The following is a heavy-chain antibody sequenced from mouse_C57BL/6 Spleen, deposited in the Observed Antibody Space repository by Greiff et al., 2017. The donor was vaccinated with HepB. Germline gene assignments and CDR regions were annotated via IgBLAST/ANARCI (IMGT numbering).Heavy chain of an antibody. CDR1: GFTFSSYG. CDR2: ISSGGSYT. D-gene: IGHD2-10*02. J-gene: IGHJ1*03. Sequence: EVKLVESGGDLVKPGGSLKLSCAASGFTFSSYGMSWVRQTPDKRLEWVATISSGGSYTYYPDSVKGRFTISRDNAKNTLYLQMSSLKSEDTAMYYCAREGYGNYVWYFDVWGTGTTVTVSS. V-gene: IGHV5-6*01. CDR3: AREGYGNYVWYFDV.